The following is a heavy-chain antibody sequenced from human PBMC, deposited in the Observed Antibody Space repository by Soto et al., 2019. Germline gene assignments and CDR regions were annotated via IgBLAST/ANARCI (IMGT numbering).Heavy chain of an antibody. CDR2: INPNSGGT. J-gene: IGHJ4*02. D-gene: IGHD6-6*01. CDR3: ARDDRAYTYPSIAVFY. Sequence: QVQLVQSGAEVKKPGASVKVSCKASGYTFTGYYMHWVRQAPGQGLEWMGWINPNSGGTNYAQKFQGWVTMTRDTSISTAYMELSRLRSDDTAVYYCARDDRAYTYPSIAVFYWGQGTLVTVSS. CDR1: GYTFTGYY. V-gene: IGHV1-2*04.